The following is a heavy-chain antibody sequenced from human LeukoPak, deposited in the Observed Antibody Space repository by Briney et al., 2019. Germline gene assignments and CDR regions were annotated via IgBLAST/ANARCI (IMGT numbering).Heavy chain of an antibody. CDR2: INPNSGGT. V-gene: IGHV1-2*04. Sequence: ASVNVSCKASGYTFTGYYMHWVRQAPGQGLEWMGWINPNSGGTNYAQKFQGWVTMTRDTSISTAYMELSRPRSDDTAVYYCARARPNRYSGSQPGEYYFDYWGQGTLVTVSS. J-gene: IGHJ4*02. CDR3: ARARPNRYSGSQPGEYYFDY. D-gene: IGHD1-26*01. CDR1: GYTFTGYY.